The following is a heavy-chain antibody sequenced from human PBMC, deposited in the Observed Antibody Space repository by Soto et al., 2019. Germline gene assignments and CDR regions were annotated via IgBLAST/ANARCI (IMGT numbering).Heavy chain of an antibody. J-gene: IGHJ4*02. CDR2: IFSSGST. Sequence: SETLSLTCTVSGGSINTFYWSWVRQPAGKGLEWIGRIFSSGSTSFNPSHESRVAMSVDTSKNHFSLNLSSVTAADMAVYYCAREGSYSAYNFAHGIQLWSFDFWGQGALVTVSS. D-gene: IGHD5-12*01. CDR1: GGSINTFY. CDR3: AREGSYSAYNFAHGIQLWSFDF. V-gene: IGHV4-4*07.